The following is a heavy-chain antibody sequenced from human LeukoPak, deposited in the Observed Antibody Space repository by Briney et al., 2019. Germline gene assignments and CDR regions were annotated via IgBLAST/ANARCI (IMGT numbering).Heavy chain of an antibody. CDR1: GGSISSGSYY. V-gene: IGHV4-39*07. J-gene: IGHJ4*02. CDR3: ARGGRRWLQSQYYFDY. CDR2: INHSGST. Sequence: PSETLSLTCTVSGGSISSGSYYWSWIRQPPGKGLEWIGEINHSGSTNYNPSLKSRVTISVDTSKNQFSLKLSSVTAADTAVYYCARGGRRWLQSQYYFDYWGQGTLVTVSS. D-gene: IGHD5-24*01.